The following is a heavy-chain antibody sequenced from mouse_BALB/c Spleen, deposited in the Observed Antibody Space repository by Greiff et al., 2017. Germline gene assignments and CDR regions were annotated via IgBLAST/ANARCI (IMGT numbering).Heavy chain of an antibody. Sequence: QVQLQQPGAELVKPGASVKLSCKASGYTFTSYWMNWVKQRPGQGLEWIGQIYPGDGDTNYNGKFKGKATLTADKSSSTAYMQLSSLTSEDSAVYFCARAGTAWFAYWGQGTLVTVSA. V-gene: IGHV1-80*01. CDR1: GYTFTSYW. CDR2: IYPGDGDT. D-gene: IGHD4-1*01. J-gene: IGHJ3*01. CDR3: ARAGTAWFAY.